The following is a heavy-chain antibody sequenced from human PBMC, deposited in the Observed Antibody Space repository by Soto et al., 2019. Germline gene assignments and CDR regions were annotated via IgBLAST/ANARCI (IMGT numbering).Heavy chain of an antibody. D-gene: IGHD3-22*01. Sequence: QVQLVQSGAEVKKPGASVKVSCKASGYTFTSYAMHWVRQAPGQRLEWMGLINAGNGNTKYSQNFQYKVTITRDTYANTAYMEMSSLRAEDTAVYYCAITMIVGGHDYWGQGTLVTVSS. CDR2: INAGNGNT. J-gene: IGHJ4*02. V-gene: IGHV1-3*01. CDR1: GYTFTSYA. CDR3: AITMIVGGHDY.